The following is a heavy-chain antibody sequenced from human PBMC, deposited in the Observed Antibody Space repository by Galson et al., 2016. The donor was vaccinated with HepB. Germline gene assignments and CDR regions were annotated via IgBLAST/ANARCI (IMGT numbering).Heavy chain of an antibody. J-gene: IGHJ3*02. CDR3: ASDRSDWKYYNTSGFFHGFDI. CDR2: IKQDGIEK. V-gene: IGHV3-7*01. Sequence: SLRLSCAASGFTFSSYWMTWVRQAPGKGLEWVANIKQDGIEKYHVDSVKGRFTISRDNSKNTLYLQLNSLRAEDTAVFYCASDRSDWKYYNTSGFFHGFDIWGQGTMVIVSS. D-gene: IGHD2/OR15-2a*01. CDR1: GFTFSSYW.